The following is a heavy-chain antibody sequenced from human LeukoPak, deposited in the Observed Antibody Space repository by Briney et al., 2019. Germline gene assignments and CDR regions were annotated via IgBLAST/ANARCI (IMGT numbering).Heavy chain of an antibody. D-gene: IGHD1-1*01. CDR1: GGSISSYY. CDR3: ARSPGLETFDY. V-gene: IGHV4-59*01. CDR2: IYYSGST. Sequence: SETLSLTCTVSGGSISSYYWSWIRQPPGKVLEWIGYIYYSGSTNYNPSLKSRVTISVDTSKNQFSLKLSSVTAADTAVHYCARSPGLETFDYWGQGTLVTVSS. J-gene: IGHJ4*02.